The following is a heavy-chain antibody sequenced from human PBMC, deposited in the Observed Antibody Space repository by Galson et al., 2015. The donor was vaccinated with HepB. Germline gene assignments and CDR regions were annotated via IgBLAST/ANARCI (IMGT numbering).Heavy chain of an antibody. J-gene: IGHJ4*02. CDR2: MNPQSGNT. Sequence: SVKVSCKASGYTFTRYDVSWVRQAPGQGLEWMGWMNPQSGNTGYARKLQGRVTMTGDTHMNTAYMELSSLTSEDTAVYYCARAVRNELLSEFWGQGTLVTVSS. CDR1: GYTFTRYD. D-gene: IGHD3-10*01. V-gene: IGHV1-8*01. CDR3: ARAVRNELLSEF.